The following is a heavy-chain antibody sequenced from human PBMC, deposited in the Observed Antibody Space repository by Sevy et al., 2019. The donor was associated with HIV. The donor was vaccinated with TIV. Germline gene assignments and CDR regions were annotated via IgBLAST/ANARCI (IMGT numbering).Heavy chain of an antibody. CDR1: GFTFVSYA. D-gene: IGHD3-22*01. CDR3: VKASYRDYYDSGGYETE. J-gene: IGHJ4*02. Sequence: GGSLRLSCAASGFTFVSYAMHWVRQAPGKGLEWVAMISSDGRNIKYADSVKGRFTISRDTSKNTLLLQMNSLRAEDTAVYYRVKASYRDYYDSGGYETEWGQGTLVTVSS. CDR2: ISSDGRNI. V-gene: IGHV3-30*04.